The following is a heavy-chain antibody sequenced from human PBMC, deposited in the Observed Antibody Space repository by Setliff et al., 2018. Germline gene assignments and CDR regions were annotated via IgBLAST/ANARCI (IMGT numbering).Heavy chain of an antibody. Sequence: GGSLRLSCVGSDFTFSNSAMSWVRQAPGKGLEWVANIKQDGSDKYYVDSVKGRFTISRDNAKNSLSLQMNSLRAEDTAVYYCVRARTTNYDFWSGLNAFDIWGQGTMVT. CDR2: IKQDGSDK. CDR3: VRARTTNYDFWSGLNAFDI. V-gene: IGHV3-7*03. J-gene: IGHJ3*02. CDR1: DFTFSNSA. D-gene: IGHD3-3*01.